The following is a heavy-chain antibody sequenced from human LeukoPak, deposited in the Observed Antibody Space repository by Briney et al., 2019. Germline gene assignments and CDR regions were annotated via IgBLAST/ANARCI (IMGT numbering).Heavy chain of an antibody. Sequence: GGSLRLSCAASGNYCIHWVRQAPGQGLVWVSHINSDGSWTGYADSVKRRFTISKDDAKNTVYLQMNNLRAEDTAVYYCVSFYETYWGRGTLVTVSS. CDR2: INSDGSWT. J-gene: IGHJ4*02. CDR3: VSFYETY. CDR1: GNYC. V-gene: IGHV3-74*01. D-gene: IGHD2-2*01.